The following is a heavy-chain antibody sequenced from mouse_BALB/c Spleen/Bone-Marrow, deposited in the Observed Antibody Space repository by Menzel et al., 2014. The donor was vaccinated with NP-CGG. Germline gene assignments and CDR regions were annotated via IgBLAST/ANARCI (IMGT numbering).Heavy chain of an antibody. CDR1: GFNIKDTY. D-gene: IGHD2-14*01. CDR2: IDPANGNT. CDR3: ARYDYRYSWFAY. J-gene: IGHJ3*01. Sequence: QSGAELVKPGASVKLSCTASGFNIKDTYMHWVKQRPEQGLEWIGRIDPANGNTKYDPKSQGKATITTDTSSNTAYLQLRSLTSEDTAVYYCARYDYRYSWFAYWGQGTLVTVSA. V-gene: IGHV14-3*02.